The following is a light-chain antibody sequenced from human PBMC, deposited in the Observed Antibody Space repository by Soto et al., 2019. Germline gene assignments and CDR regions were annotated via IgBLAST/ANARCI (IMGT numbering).Light chain of an antibody. CDR1: QSVSSGE. V-gene: IGKV3-20*01. J-gene: IGKJ5*01. CDR3: QQYGGSPRIT. Sequence: EIVLTQSPDTLSLSPGERGTLSCRASQSVSSGELAWYQQKPGQAPRLLIYGASSRATGIPDRFSGSGSGTDFTLTISRLEPEDFALYYCQQYGGSPRITFGQGTRLEIK. CDR2: GAS.